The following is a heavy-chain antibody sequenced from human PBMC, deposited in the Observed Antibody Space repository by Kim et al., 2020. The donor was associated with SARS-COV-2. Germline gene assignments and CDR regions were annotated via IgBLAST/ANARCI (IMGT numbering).Heavy chain of an antibody. D-gene: IGHD2-2*01. CDR3: ARDGYQLVSHQLLFSYGMDV. CDR1: GFTFSDYD. J-gene: IGHJ6*02. Sequence: GGSLRLSCAASGFTFSDYDMNWIRQAPGKGLEWVSYISSSSSYTNYADSVKGRFTISRDNAKNSLYLQMNSLRAEDTAVYYCARDGYQLVSHQLLFSYGMDVWGQGTTVTVSS. CDR2: ISSSSSYT. V-gene: IGHV3-11*06.